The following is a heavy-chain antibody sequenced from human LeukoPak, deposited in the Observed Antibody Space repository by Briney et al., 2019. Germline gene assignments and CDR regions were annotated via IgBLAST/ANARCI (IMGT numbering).Heavy chain of an antibody. Sequence: GGSLRLSCAASGFTFSSYEMNWVRQAPGKGLEWVSYISSSGSTIYYADSVKGRFTISRDNAKNSLYLQMNSLRAEDTAVYYCAKDGGVRGPDYYYCMDVWGKGTTVTISS. CDR3: AKDGGVRGPDYYYCMDV. CDR1: GFTFSSYE. D-gene: IGHD3-10*01. CDR2: ISSSGSTI. J-gene: IGHJ6*03. V-gene: IGHV3-48*03.